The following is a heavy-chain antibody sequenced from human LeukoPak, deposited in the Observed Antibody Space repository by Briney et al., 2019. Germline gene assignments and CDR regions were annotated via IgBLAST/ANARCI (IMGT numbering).Heavy chain of an antibody. CDR1: GFTFSSHG. CDR3: AKGMETYSSNWYLGLDHYYSLDV. J-gene: IGHJ6*02. V-gene: IGHV3-30*18. CDR2: VSFHGSNR. Sequence: GRSLRLSCAASGFTFSSHGMHWVRQAPGKGLEWVALVSFHGSNRYHAESVRGRFSISRDNSKDTLYLHMNSLRPEDTAVYYCAKGMETYSSNWYLGLDHYYSLDVWGQGTTVIVSS. D-gene: IGHD1-26*01.